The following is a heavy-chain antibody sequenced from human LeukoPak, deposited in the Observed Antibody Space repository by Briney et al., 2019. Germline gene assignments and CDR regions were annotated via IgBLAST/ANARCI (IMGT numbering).Heavy chain of an antibody. J-gene: IGHJ6*02. V-gene: IGHV4-59*01. Sequence: SETLSLTCTVSGGSISSYYWSWIRQPPVKGLEWIGYIYYSGSTNYNPSLKSRVTISVDTSKNQFSLKLSSVTAADTAVYYCAREAHDFWSGYSHYGMDVWGQGTTVTVSS. CDR2: IYYSGST. CDR3: AREAHDFWSGYSHYGMDV. D-gene: IGHD3-3*01. CDR1: GGSISSYY.